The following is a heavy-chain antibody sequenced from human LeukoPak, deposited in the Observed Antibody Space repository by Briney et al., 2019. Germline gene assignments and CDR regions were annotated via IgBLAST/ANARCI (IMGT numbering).Heavy chain of an antibody. V-gene: IGHV4-39*07. Sequence: SETLSLTCIVSGGSISSATYYWGWIRQPPGKGLEWIGSIYYGGRTYYNPSLKSRVSISADTSKNQFSLKLSSVTAADTAVYYCARGLKYSGTYGWFDPWGQGTPVTVSS. J-gene: IGHJ5*02. CDR1: GGSISSATYY. CDR2: IYYGGRT. D-gene: IGHD1-26*01. CDR3: ARGLKYSGTYGWFDP.